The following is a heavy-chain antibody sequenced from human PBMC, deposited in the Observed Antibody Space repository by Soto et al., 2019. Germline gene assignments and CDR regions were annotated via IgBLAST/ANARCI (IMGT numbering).Heavy chain of an antibody. CDR1: GYTFTSYG. J-gene: IGHJ6*03. V-gene: IGHV1-18*01. CDR3: ATATPGAVAVKGFYYYYYMDV. D-gene: IGHD6-19*01. CDR2: ISAYNGNT. Sequence: GASVKVSCKASGYTFTSYGISWVRQAPGQGLEWMGWISAYNGNTNYAQKLQGRVTMTTDTSTDTAYMELSSLRSEDTAVYYCATATPGAVAVKGFYYYYYMDVWGKGTTVTVSS.